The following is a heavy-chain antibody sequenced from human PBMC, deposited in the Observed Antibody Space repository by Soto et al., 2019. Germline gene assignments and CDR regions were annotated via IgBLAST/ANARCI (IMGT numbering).Heavy chain of an antibody. D-gene: IGHD3-9*01. CDR3: AREVTGAIDY. Sequence: QVQLVESGGGVVQPGRSLRLSCAASGFTFSSYAMHWVRQAPSKGLEWVAVISYDGSNKYYADSVKGRFTISRDNSKNTLYLQMNSLRAEDTAVYYCAREVTGAIDYWGQGTLVTVSS. J-gene: IGHJ4*02. CDR2: ISYDGSNK. V-gene: IGHV3-30-3*01. CDR1: GFTFSSYA.